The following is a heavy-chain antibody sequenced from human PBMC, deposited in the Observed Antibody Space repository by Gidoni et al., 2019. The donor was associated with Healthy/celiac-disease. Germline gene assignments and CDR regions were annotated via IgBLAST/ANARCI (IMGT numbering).Heavy chain of an antibody. CDR2: ISYDGSNK. CDR3: AKDFWAPQYGDYFDY. J-gene: IGHJ4*02. V-gene: IGHV3-30*18. Sequence: QVQLVESGGGVVQPGRSLRLSCAASGFTFSSYGMHWVRQAPGKGLEWVAVISYDGSNKYYADSVKGRFTISRDNSKNTLYLQMNSLRAEDTAVYYCAKDFWAPQYGDYFDYWGQGTLVTVSS. CDR1: GFTFSSYG. D-gene: IGHD3-3*01.